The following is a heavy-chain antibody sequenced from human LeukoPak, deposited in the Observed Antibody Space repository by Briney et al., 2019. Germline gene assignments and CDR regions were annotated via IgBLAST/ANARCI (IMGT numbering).Heavy chain of an antibody. Sequence: PGESLRLSCAASGFTFSNYAMHWVRQAPGKGLEWASTIDGPTFRTHYADSVMGRFTISRDNSKNTLYLQMNSLRAEDTAVYFCTTWVGAHFDFWGQGTLVTVSS. CDR2: IDGPTFRT. CDR3: TTWVGAHFDF. D-gene: IGHD1-26*01. CDR1: GFTFSNYA. J-gene: IGHJ4*02. V-gene: IGHV3-23*01.